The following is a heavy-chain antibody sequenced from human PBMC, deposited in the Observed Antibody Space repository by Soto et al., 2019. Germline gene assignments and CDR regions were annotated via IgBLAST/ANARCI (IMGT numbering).Heavy chain of an antibody. CDR3: AKGSEVARQDRVY. V-gene: IGHV3-30*18. CDR1: GFTVSNFG. CDR2: ISYDGSDK. Sequence: QVQLVESGGGVVQPGRSLRLSGAASGFTVSNFGMHWVRQARGKGLEWVAVISYDGSDKYYSDSVKGLFTISRDTSKNTLFLQIHSPRLEDTAVYCCAKGSEVARQDRVYCGQGTMVTVSS. J-gene: IGHJ4*02. D-gene: IGHD2-15*01.